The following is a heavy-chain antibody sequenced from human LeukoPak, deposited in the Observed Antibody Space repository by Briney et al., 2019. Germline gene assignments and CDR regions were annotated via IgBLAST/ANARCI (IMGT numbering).Heavy chain of an antibody. J-gene: IGHJ4*02. Sequence: PGGSLRLSCAASGFTSSSYAMHWVRQAPGKGLEWVAVISYDGSNKYYADSVKGQFTISRDNSKNTLYLQMNSLRAEDTAVYYCASSSVVVTAPFDYWGQGTLVTVSS. D-gene: IGHD2-21*02. V-gene: IGHV3-30*04. CDR2: ISYDGSNK. CDR1: GFTSSSYA. CDR3: ASSSVVVTAPFDY.